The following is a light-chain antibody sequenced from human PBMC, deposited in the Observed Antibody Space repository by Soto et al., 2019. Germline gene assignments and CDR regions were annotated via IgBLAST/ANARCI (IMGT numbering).Light chain of an antibody. J-gene: IGKJ4*01. Sequence: EIVLTQSPGTLSLSPGERATLSCRASQLVSSSYLAWYQQKPGQAPRLLIYDASSRATGIPDRFSGSGSGKDCTLSSSRLEPEDCAGYYCQQYGSTPLTFGGGTKVEIK. V-gene: IGKV3-20*01. CDR3: QQYGSTPLT. CDR1: QLVSSSY. CDR2: DAS.